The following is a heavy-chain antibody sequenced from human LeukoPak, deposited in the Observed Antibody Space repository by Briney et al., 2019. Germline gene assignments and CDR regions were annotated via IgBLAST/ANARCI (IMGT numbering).Heavy chain of an antibody. Sequence: GRSLRLSCAASGFSFSYSGMHWVRQAPGKGLEWVAAVWFGESSQSYPDSVKGRFTISRDNSKNTVWLEMNSLRVEDTAVYYCAKGGRDTSKYYFDYWGQGTQVTVSS. J-gene: IGHJ4*02. CDR3: AKGGRDTSKYYFDY. D-gene: IGHD1-26*01. CDR2: VWFGESSQ. V-gene: IGHV3-30*18. CDR1: GFSFSYSG.